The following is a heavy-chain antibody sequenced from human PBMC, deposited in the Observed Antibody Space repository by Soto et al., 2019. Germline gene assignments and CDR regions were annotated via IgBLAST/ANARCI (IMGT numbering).Heavy chain of an antibody. CDR1: GFTFSLSA. CDR3: AKGPEYDILTGCDF. CDR2: ISGGGSST. Sequence: EVQLVESGGGFVQPGESLRLSCAASGFTFSLSAMSWVRQAPGRGLEWVSSISGGGSSTDYAESVKGRFTISRDNSKNTVNLQMHRLRAEDTAVYYCAKGPEYDILTGCDFWGQGALVTVSS. V-gene: IGHV3-23*04. D-gene: IGHD3-9*01. J-gene: IGHJ4*02.